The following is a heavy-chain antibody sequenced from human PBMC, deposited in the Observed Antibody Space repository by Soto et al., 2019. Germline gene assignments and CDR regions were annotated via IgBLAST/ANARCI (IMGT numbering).Heavy chain of an antibody. J-gene: IGHJ4*02. V-gene: IGHV6-1*01. D-gene: IGHD3-16*01. Sequence: SQTLSLTCAISGDSVSGNSAACNWIRQSPSRGLEWLGRTYYRSKWYNDYAVSVKSRITVAPDTSKNQFSLHLNSVTPEDTAVYYXAREFPYYESSDSYFDYWGPGALVTVSS. CDR3: AREFPYYESSDSYFDY. CDR1: GDSVSGNSAA. CDR2: TYYRSKWYN.